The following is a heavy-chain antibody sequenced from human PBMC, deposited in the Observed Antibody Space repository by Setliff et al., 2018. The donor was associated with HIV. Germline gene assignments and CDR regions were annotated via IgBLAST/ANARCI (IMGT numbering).Heavy chain of an antibody. V-gene: IGHV4-34*01. CDR3: ARGQDILEPSGPFDY. D-gene: IGHD2-15*01. Sequence: PSETLSLTCAVYGASFSDYSWSWIRQPPGKGLEWIGEINHSGSTNYNPSLKSRVSISVDTSKNQFSLKLTSVTFADTAVCYCARGQDILEPSGPFDYWGQGTLVTVSS. CDR1: GASFSDYS. J-gene: IGHJ4*02. CDR2: INHSGST.